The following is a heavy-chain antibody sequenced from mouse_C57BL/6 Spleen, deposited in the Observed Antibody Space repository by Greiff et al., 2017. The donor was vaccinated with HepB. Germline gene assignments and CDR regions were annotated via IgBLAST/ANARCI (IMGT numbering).Heavy chain of an antibody. D-gene: IGHD2-1*01. J-gene: IGHJ3*01. CDR2: IDPEDGDT. Sequence: VQLQQSGAELVRPGASVKLSCTASGFNIKDYYMHWVKQRPEQGLEWIGRIDPEDGDTEYAPKFQGKATMTADTSSNTAYLQLSSLTSEDTAVYYCTTGDYGNYEAYWGQGTLVTVSA. CDR1: GFNIKDYY. V-gene: IGHV14-1*01. CDR3: TTGDYGNYEAY.